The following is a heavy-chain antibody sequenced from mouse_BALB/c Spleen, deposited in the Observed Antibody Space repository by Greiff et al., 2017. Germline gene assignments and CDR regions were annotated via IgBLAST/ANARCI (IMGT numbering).Heavy chain of an antibody. CDR3: ARRGIYDGYLYYFDY. V-gene: IGHV3-2*02. J-gene: IGHJ2*01. D-gene: IGHD2-3*01. CDR2: ISYSGST. Sequence: EVKVEESGPGLVKPSQSLSLTCTVTGYSITSDYAWNWIRQFPGNKLEWMGYISYSGSTSYNPSLKSRISITRDTSKNQFFLQLNSVTTEDTATYYCARRGIYDGYLYYFDYWGQGTTLTVSS. CDR1: GYSITSDYA.